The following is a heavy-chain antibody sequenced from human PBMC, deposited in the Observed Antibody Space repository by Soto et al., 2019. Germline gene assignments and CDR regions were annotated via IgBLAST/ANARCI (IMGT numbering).Heavy chain of an antibody. CDR3: AKDRIDYYDSSGPGDC. CDR1: GFTFSSYA. D-gene: IGHD3-22*01. V-gene: IGHV3-23*01. Sequence: GVSLRLSCAASGFTFSSYAMSWVRQAPGKGLEWVSAISGSGGSTYYADSVKGRFTISRDNSKNTLYLQMKSVRAEDTAVYYCAKDRIDYYDSSGPGDCWGQGTLVT. J-gene: IGHJ4*02. CDR2: ISGSGGST.